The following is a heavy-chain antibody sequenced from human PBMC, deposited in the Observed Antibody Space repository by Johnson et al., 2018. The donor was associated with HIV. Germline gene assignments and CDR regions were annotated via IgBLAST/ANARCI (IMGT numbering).Heavy chain of an antibody. CDR1: GFTFSSYG. D-gene: IGHD1-14*01. J-gene: IGHJ3*02. CDR2: IRYDGSNK. V-gene: IGHV3-33*01. Sequence: QVQLVESGGGVVQPGRSLRLSCAASGFTFSSYGMHWVRQSPGKGLEWVAFIRYDGSNKYYADSVKGRFTISRDISKNTLYLEMNIMRAEDPAVYYCARGRSGILILDDAFDIWGQGTMVSVSS. CDR3: ARGRSGILILDDAFDI.